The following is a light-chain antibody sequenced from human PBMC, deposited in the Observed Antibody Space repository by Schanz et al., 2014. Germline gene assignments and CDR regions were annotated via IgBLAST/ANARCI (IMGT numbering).Light chain of an antibody. CDR2: EGS. CDR1: SSDVGSYNL. V-gene: IGLV2-14*02. Sequence: QSVLTQPASVSGSPGQSITISCTGTSSDVGSYNLVSWYQQHPGKAPKLMIYEGSKRPSGVSNRFSGSKSGNTASLTISGLQAEDEADYYCSSYTNTSTLEGVFGGGTKLTVL. J-gene: IGLJ3*02. CDR3: SSYTNTSTLEGV.